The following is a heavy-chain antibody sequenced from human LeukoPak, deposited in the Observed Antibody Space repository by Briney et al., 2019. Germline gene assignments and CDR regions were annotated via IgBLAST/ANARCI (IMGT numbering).Heavy chain of an antibody. CDR1: GGSISSSSYY. V-gene: IGHV4-39*07. J-gene: IGHJ5*02. CDR3: ARGYDSSGYFA. CDR2: IYYSGST. D-gene: IGHD3-22*01. Sequence: PSETLSLTCTVSGGSISSSSYYWGWIRQPPGKGLEWIGSIYYSGSTYYNPSLKSRVTISVDTSKNQFSLKLSSVTAADTAVYYCARGYDSSGYFAWGQGTLVTVSS.